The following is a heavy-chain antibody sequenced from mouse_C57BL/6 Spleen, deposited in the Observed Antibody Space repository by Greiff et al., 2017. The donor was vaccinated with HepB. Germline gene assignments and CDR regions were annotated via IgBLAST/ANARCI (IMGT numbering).Heavy chain of an antibody. CDR2: IDPSDSYT. Sequence: QVQLQQPGAELVMPGASVKLSCKASGYTFTSYWMHWVKQRPGQGLEWIGEIDPSDSYTNYNQKFKGKSTLTVDKSSSTAYMQLSSLTSEDSAVYYCARRRTLGIRDYWGQGTSVTVSS. D-gene: IGHD2-4*01. CDR3: ARRRTLGIRDY. CDR1: GYTFTSYW. V-gene: IGHV1-69*01. J-gene: IGHJ4*01.